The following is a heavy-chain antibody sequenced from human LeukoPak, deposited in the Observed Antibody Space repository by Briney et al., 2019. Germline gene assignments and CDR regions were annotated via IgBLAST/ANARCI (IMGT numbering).Heavy chain of an antibody. CDR2: ISTYSTYI. Sequence: NPGGSLRLSCAASGFIFNSYDMDWVRQAPGKGLEWVASISTYSTYIYYGDSVKGRFTVSRDNAKNSLYLQMNSLRAEDTAVYYCATQGSTVTTWDYWGQGTLVTVSS. CDR1: GFIFNSYD. D-gene: IGHD4-17*01. V-gene: IGHV3-21*01. J-gene: IGHJ4*02. CDR3: ATQGSTVTTWDY.